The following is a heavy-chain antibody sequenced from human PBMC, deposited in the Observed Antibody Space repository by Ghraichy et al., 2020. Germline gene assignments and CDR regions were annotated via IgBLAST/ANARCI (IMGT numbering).Heavy chain of an antibody. CDR3: ARYRHGDYYYYMDV. V-gene: IGHV4-59*01. CDR2: IYYSGST. D-gene: IGHD4-17*01. Sequence: TLSLTCTVSGGSISSYYWSWIRQPPGKGLEWIGYIYYSGSTNYNPSLKSRVTISVDTSKNQFSLKLSSVTAADTAVYYCARYRHGDYYYYMDVWGKGTTVTVSS. CDR1: GGSISSYY. J-gene: IGHJ6*03.